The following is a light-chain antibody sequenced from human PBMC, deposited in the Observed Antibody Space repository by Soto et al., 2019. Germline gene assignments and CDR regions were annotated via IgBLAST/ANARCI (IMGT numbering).Light chain of an antibody. J-gene: IGLJ2*01. V-gene: IGLV2-8*01. CDR2: EVT. Sequence: QSALTQPPSASGSPGQSVTISCTGTSSDVGDYNYVSWYQQHPGKAPKLMIFEVTKRPSGVPDRFSGSKSGNTASLTVSGLQADDEADYYCSSYVGSATVVFGGGTKLTVL. CDR3: SSYVGSATVV. CDR1: SSDVGDYNY.